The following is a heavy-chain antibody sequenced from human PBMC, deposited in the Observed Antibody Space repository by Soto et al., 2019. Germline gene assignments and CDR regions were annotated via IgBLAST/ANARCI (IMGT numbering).Heavy chain of an antibody. CDR2: IYPGDSDT. CDR3: ASHGYSSNWYPDYYYGMDV. J-gene: IGHJ6*02. CDR1: GYSFTSYW. D-gene: IGHD6-13*01. Sequence: GESLKISCKGSGYSFTSYWIGWVRQMPGKGLEWMGIIYPGDSDTRYSPSFQGQVTISADKSISTAYLQWSSLKASDTAMYYCASHGYSSNWYPDYYYGMDVWGQGTTVTVSS. V-gene: IGHV5-51*01.